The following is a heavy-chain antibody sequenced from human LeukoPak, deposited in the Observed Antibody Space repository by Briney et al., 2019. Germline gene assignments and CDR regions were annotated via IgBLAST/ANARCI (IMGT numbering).Heavy chain of an antibody. CDR3: VRDRRDGGYNPGDPRGFAN. CDR2: ISSGGGYI. V-gene: IGHV3-11*06. Sequence: GGSLGLSCAVSGFTVSDYYRNWIRQAPGKGLEWVSRISSGGGYIGYADSLKGRFTISRDNAKNSLPLQMNSLRAEDTAVYYCVRDRRDGGYNPGDPRGFANWGQGTLVTVSS. J-gene: IGHJ4*02. D-gene: IGHD5-24*01. CDR1: GFTVSDYY.